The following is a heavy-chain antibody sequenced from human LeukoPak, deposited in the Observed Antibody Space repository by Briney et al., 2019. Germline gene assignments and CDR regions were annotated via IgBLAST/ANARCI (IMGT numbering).Heavy chain of an antibody. V-gene: IGHV3-74*01. J-gene: IGHJ4*02. CDR3: AKRMTSVTTMDH. Sequence: GGSLRLSCAASGFTFSSYWMHWVRQAPGKGLVWVSRISSDGSSTSYADSVKGRFTISRDNAKNTLYLQMNSLRAEDTALYYCAKRMTSVTTMDHWGQGTLVTVSS. D-gene: IGHD4-17*01. CDR1: GFTFSSYW. CDR2: ISSDGSST.